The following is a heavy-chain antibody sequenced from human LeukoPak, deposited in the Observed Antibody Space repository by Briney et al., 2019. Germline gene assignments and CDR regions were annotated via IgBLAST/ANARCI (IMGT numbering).Heavy chain of an antibody. Sequence: GGSLRLSCAASGFTFSSYSMNWVRQAPGKGLEWVAVIWYDGSNKYYADSVKGRFTISRDNSKNTLYLQMNSLRAEDTAVYYCARDHSSGWYSDYFDYWGQGTLVTVSS. J-gene: IGHJ4*02. V-gene: IGHV3-33*08. CDR2: IWYDGSNK. CDR1: GFTFSSYS. CDR3: ARDHSSGWYSDYFDY. D-gene: IGHD6-19*01.